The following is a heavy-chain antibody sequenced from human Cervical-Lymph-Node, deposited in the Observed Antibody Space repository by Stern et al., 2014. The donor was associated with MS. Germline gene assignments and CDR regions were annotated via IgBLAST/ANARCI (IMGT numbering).Heavy chain of an antibody. V-gene: IGHV3-11*01. Sequence: VQLVQSGGDLVKPGGSLRLSCAASGFNFSAYYMNWIRQAPGKGLEWLSYISSNGSTIYYADSVKGRFITSRDNAKQSLYLQMNSLRAEDTAVYYCARGLPSFWGQGTLVTVSP. D-gene: IGHD1-26*01. CDR1: GFNFSAYY. CDR3: ARGLPSF. CDR2: ISSNGSTI. J-gene: IGHJ4*02.